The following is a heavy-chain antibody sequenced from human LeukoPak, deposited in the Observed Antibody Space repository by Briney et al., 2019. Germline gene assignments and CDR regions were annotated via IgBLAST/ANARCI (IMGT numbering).Heavy chain of an antibody. D-gene: IGHD1-26*01. CDR2: IWYDGSNK. J-gene: IGHJ4*02. CDR1: GFTFSSYG. Sequence: GGSLRLSCAASGFTFSSYGMHWVRQAPGKGLEWVAVIWYDGSNKYYADSVKGRFTISRDNSKNTLYLQMNSLRAEDTAVYYCARGGGSYLYYFDYWGQGTLVTVSS. CDR3: ARGGGSYLYYFDY. V-gene: IGHV3-33*01.